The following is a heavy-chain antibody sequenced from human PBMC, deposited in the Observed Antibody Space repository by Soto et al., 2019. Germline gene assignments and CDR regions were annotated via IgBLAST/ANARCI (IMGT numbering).Heavy chain of an antibody. Sequence: GSLRLSCAVSGITVSSYYMSWVRQAAGKGLEWVSVIYAGTITYYADSVKGRFTIYRDNSKNTLNLEMNSLRVEDTAVYYCARIPYDNSGTIFDYWGQGTLVTVSS. CDR3: ARIPYDNSGTIFDY. CDR1: GITVSSYY. CDR2: IYAGTIT. J-gene: IGHJ4*02. D-gene: IGHD3-22*01. V-gene: IGHV3-53*01.